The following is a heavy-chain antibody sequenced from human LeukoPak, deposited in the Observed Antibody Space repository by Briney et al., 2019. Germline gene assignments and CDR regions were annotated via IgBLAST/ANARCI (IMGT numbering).Heavy chain of an antibody. J-gene: IGHJ4*02. D-gene: IGHD6-6*01. V-gene: IGHV4-31*03. CDR1: GGPISSGGYY. CDR3: ARVGQLAAFDY. CDR2: IYYSGST. Sequence: PSHTLSLTCTVSGGPISSGGYYWSWIRQHPGKGLEWIGYIYYSGSTYYNPCLKSRISISVDTSNNQCSLKLSSVTAADTAVYYCARVGQLAAFDYWGQGTLVTVSS.